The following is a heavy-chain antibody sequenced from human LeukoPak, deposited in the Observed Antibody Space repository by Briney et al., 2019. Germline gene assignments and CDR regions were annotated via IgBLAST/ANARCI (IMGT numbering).Heavy chain of an antibody. V-gene: IGHV4-34*01. CDR1: GGSFSGYY. J-gene: IGHJ6*02. CDR2: INHSGST. Sequence: SETLSLTCAVYGGSFSGYYWSWIRQPPGKGLEWIGEINHSGSTNYNPSLKSRVTISVDTSKNQFSLKLSSVTAADTAVYYCARGPGRGYSGYWGYYYGMDVWGQGTTVTVSS. D-gene: IGHD5-12*01. CDR3: ARGPGRGYSGYWGYYYGMDV.